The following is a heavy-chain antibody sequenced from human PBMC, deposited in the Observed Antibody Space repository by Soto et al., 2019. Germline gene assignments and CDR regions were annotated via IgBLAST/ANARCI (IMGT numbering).Heavy chain of an antibody. J-gene: IGHJ1*01. CDR2: ISGGGGTT. Sequence: EVQLLESGGGLVQPEGSLRLSCEASGFTFSSYGMSWVRQAPGKGLEWVSGISGGGGTTYYAESVKGLFTISRANSKNTLYLQVNSLRAEDTAVYYCAKDQAAGGTISRYFQDWGQGTLVTVSS. CDR3: AKDQAAGGTISRYFQD. D-gene: IGHD6-13*01. V-gene: IGHV3-23*01. CDR1: GFTFSSYG.